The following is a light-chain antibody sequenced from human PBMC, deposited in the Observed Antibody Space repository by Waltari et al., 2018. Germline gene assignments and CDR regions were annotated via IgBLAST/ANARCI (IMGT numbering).Light chain of an antibody. V-gene: IGLV1-40*01. CDR1: SSTIGAGPD. Sequence: QSVLTQPPSVSGAPGQRVTISCPGSSSTIGAGPDGPCYQQLPGTAPKLLIYGNSNRPSGVPDRFSGSKSGTSASLAITGLQAEDEADYYCQSYDSSLKVVFGGGTKLTVL. CDR2: GNS. J-gene: IGLJ2*01. CDR3: QSYDSSLKVV.